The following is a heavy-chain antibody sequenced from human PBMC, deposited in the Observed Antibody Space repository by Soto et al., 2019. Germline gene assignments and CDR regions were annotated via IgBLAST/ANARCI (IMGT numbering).Heavy chain of an antibody. CDR2: ITGSGGST. D-gene: IGHD2-2*01. V-gene: IGHV3-23*01. CDR3: AKAVGAYWYFDL. CDR1: GFTFSSYA. Sequence: EVQLLESGGGLVQPGGSLRLSCAASGFTFSSYAMSWVRQAPGKGLEWVSAITGSGGSTYYADSVKGRFTISRDNSKNTLYLQVNSLRVEDTAVYYCAKAVGAYWYFDLWGRGTLVTVSS. J-gene: IGHJ2*01.